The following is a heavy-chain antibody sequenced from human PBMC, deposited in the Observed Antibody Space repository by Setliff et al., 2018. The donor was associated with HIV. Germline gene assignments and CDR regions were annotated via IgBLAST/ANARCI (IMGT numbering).Heavy chain of an antibody. V-gene: IGHV1-2*02. J-gene: IGHJ1*01. CDR3: ARDWAEDYYGSGSFQY. CDR2: ISPQNGDR. D-gene: IGHD3-10*01. CDR1: GYIFTDYF. Sequence: ASVKVSCKASGYIFTDYFIHWVRQAPGQGLEWMGWISPQNGDRKIPQRFRGRVTMTRDTSISTAYMELTGLTSDDTAVYYCARDWAEDYYGSGSFQYWGQGTLVTVSS.